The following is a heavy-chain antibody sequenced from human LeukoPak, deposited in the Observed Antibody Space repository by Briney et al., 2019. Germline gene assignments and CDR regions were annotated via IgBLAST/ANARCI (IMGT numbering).Heavy chain of an antibody. V-gene: IGHV3-7*01. D-gene: IGHD3-3*01. CDR2: IKHDGSEK. CDR1: GFSIKSYS. Sequence: GGSLRLSCAASGFSIKSYSMTWVRQAPGKGLEWVASIKHDGSEKYYVDSVRGRFTISRDNTTNSLYLQMSSLRAEDTAVYYCATDRGWRTSGYYLYYFEYWGQGTLVTYSS. CDR3: ATDRGWRTSGYYLYYFEY. J-gene: IGHJ4*02.